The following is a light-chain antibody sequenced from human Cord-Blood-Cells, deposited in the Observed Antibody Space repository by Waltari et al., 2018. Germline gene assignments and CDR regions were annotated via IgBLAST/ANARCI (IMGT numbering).Light chain of an antibody. CDR2: EVS. CDR1: SSAVGGYNL. Sequence: QSALTQPPSASGSPGQSVTISCTGTSSAVGGYNLVSWYQQHPGKAPKLMIYEVSKRPSGVPDRFSGSKSGNTASLTVSGLQAEDEADYYCSSYAGSNNYVFGTGTKVTVL. J-gene: IGLJ1*01. V-gene: IGLV2-8*01. CDR3: SSYAGSNNYV.